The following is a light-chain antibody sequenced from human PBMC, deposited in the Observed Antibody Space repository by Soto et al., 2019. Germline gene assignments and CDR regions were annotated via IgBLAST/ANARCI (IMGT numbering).Light chain of an antibody. V-gene: IGKV1-39*01. Sequence: DIQMTQSPSSLSASVGDRVTITCRASQSISSKLNWYQQKPGKAPEVLIYGASRLQSGVPSRFSGSASGTDFTLAISSLQPEDFATYYCQQSYSTPWTFGQGTKVEIK. CDR3: QQSYSTPWT. CDR1: QSISSK. J-gene: IGKJ1*01. CDR2: GAS.